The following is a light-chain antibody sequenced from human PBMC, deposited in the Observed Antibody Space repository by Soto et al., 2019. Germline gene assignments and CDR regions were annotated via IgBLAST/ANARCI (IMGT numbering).Light chain of an antibody. CDR1: QSVDSSY. J-gene: IGKJ1*01. V-gene: IGKV3-20*01. CDR2: GAS. Sequence: EIVLTQSPGTLSLSPGERATLSCRASQSVDSSYLAWYHQRPGQAPRLLIYGASSRATGIPDRFSGSGSGTDFTLTISRLEPEDFAVYYCQQYGSSRGTFGQGTKVEIE. CDR3: QQYGSSRGT.